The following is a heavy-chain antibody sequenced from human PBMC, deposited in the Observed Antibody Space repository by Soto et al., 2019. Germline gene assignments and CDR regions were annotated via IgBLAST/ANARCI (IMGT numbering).Heavy chain of an antibody. CDR1: GYSFTNND. J-gene: IGHJ5*02. CDR3: ARMATFGSLNWFDP. CDR2: MNPGSGDT. V-gene: IGHV1-8*01. Sequence: SVKVSCKASGYSFTNNDVTWVRQATGQGLEWMGWMNPGSGDTGYAQKFQGRVTMTRDISIATAYMELSSLRSDDTAIYYCARMATFGSLNWFDPWGQGTLVSVSS. D-gene: IGHD3-16*01.